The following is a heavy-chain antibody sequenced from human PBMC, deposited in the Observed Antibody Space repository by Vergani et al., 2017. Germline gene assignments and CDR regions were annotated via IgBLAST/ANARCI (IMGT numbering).Heavy chain of an antibody. V-gene: IGHV3-23*01. CDR3: ARDGRESGSWYSHYYYDYGMDV. J-gene: IGHJ6*02. CDR2: ISGSGGST. CDR1: GFTFSSYA. Sequence: EVQLLESGGGLVQPGGSLRLSCAASGFTFSSYAMSWVRQAPGKGLEWVSAISGSGGSTYYADSVKGRFTISRDNSKNPLYLQMNSLRAEDTAVYYCARDGRESGSWYSHYYYDYGMDVWGQGTMVTVSS. D-gene: IGHD6-13*01.